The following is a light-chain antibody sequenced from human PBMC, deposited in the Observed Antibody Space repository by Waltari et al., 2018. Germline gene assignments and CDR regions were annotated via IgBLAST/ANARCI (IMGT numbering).Light chain of an antibody. CDR2: EVY. Sequence: QSALTQFPSASGSPGQSVTISCTGTSSDVGGNDYISWYQQHPVKAPKVIIYEVYKRPSGVPDRSSGSKSGTTASLTVSGLQAEDEANYYCSSYAGKYVFGGGTKLTVL. V-gene: IGLV2-8*01. J-gene: IGLJ3*02. CDR3: SSYAGKYV. CDR1: SSDVGGNDY.